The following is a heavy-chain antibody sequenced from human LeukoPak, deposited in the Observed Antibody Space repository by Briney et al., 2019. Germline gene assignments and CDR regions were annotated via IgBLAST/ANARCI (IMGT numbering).Heavy chain of an antibody. J-gene: IGHJ3*02. D-gene: IGHD2-15*01. CDR3: ARSKGGIVVVEDAFDI. CDR2: ISSSSSYI. Sequence: GGSLRLSCAASGFTFSSYSMNWVRQAPGKGLEWVSSISSSSSYIYYADSVKGRFTISRDNAKNSLYLQMNSLRAEDTAVYYCARSKGGIVVVEDAFDIWGQGTMVTVSS. CDR1: GFTFSSYS. V-gene: IGHV3-21*01.